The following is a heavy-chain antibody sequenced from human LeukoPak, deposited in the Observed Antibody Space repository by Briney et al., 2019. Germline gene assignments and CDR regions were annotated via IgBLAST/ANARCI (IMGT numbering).Heavy chain of an antibody. D-gene: IGHD1-1*01. CDR1: GGSITSNNYY. J-gene: IGHJ4*02. CDR2: IYYGRST. CDR3: ARVATTGTTMARGPFDF. V-gene: IGHV4-39*07. Sequence: PSETLPLTCTVSGGSITSNNYYWGWIRQPPGKGLEYIGSIYYGRSTYYNPSLKSRVTISVETSKNQFSLKLTSVTAADTAVYYCARVATTGTTMARGPFDFWGQGTLVTVSS.